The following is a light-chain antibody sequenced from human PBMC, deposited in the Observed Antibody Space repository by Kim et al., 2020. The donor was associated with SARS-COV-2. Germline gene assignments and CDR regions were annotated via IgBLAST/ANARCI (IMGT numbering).Light chain of an antibody. CDR2: AAS. V-gene: IGKV1-6*01. Sequence: GDRVTITCRASQGIGNDLGWYQQKPGKAPELLIYAASSLQSGVPSRFSGSGPGTHFTLTISSLQPEDFATYYCLQDYSYPRTFGQGTKVDIK. J-gene: IGKJ1*01. CDR1: QGIGND. CDR3: LQDYSYPRT.